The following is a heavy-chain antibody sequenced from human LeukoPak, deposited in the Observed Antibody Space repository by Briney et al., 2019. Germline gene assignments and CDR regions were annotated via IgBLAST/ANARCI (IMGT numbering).Heavy chain of an antibody. CDR3: AKVEKVAGRYYFDY. D-gene: IGHD6-19*01. CDR1: GFTFSSYA. J-gene: IGHJ4*02. V-gene: IGHV3-23*01. CDR2: ICGSGGST. Sequence: AGGSLRLSCAASGFTFSSYAMSWVRQAPGKGLEWVSAICGSGGSTYYADSVKGRFTISRDNSKNTLYLQMNSLRAEDTAVYYCAKVEKVAGRYYFDYWGQGTLVTVSS.